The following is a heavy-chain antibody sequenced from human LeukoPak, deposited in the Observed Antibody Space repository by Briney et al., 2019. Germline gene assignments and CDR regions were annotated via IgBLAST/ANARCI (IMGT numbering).Heavy chain of an antibody. V-gene: IGHV3-9*01. Sequence: GRSLRLSCAASGFALDDFALHWVRQAPGKGLEWVSGISWNSDYIAYADSVKGRFTISRDSAKKYLYLQMNSLRPEDTALYYCAKPPSSGWYRGDFDTWGQGTMVTVSS. CDR1: GFALDDFA. J-gene: IGHJ3*02. D-gene: IGHD6-19*01. CDR2: ISWNSDYI. CDR3: AKPPSSGWYRGDFDT.